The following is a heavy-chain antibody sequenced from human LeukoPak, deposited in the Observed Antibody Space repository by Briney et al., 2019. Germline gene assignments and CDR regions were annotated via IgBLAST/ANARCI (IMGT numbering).Heavy chain of an antibody. J-gene: IGHJ4*02. CDR2: IYHSGNT. Sequence: SETLSLTCTVSGYSISTGYYSVWIRQSPGKGLEWIGSIYHSGNTYNNPSLKSRVTMSIDMSMNQFSLKLRSVTAADTAVYFCARAEVTTSSLDSWGQGTLVTVSS. V-gene: IGHV4-38-2*02. D-gene: IGHD4-17*01. CDR3: ARAEVTTSSLDS. CDR1: GYSISTGYY.